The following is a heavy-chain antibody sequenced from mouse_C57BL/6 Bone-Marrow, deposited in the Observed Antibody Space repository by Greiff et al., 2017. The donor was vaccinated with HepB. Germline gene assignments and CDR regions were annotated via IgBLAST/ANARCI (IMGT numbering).Heavy chain of an antibody. CDR3: AFYYYGSSYVGVFFDY. CDR2: IDPEDGET. Sequence: EVQLQESGAELVKPGASVKLSCTASGFNIKDYYMHWVKQRTEQGLEWIGRIDPEDGETKYAPKFQGKATITADTSSNTAYLQLSSLTSEDTAVYYCAFYYYGSSYVGVFFDYWGQGTTLTVSS. V-gene: IGHV14-2*01. J-gene: IGHJ2*01. CDR1: GFNIKDYY. D-gene: IGHD1-1*01.